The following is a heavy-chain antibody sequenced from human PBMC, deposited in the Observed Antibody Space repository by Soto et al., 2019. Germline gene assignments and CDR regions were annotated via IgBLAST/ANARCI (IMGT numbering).Heavy chain of an antibody. CDR2: ISYDGSNK. CDR1: GFTFSSYG. Sequence: QVQLVESGGGVVQPGRSLRLSCAASGFTFSSYGMHWVRQAPGKGLEWVAVISYDGSNKYYADSVKGRFTISRDNSKNTLYLQMNSLRAEDTAVYYCAKEFIAVAGTYYYYGMDFWGQGTTVTVSS. CDR3: AKEFIAVAGTYYYYGMDF. V-gene: IGHV3-30*18. D-gene: IGHD6-19*01. J-gene: IGHJ6*02.